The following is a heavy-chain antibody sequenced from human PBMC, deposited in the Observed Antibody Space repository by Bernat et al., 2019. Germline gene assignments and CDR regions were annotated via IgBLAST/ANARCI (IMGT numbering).Heavy chain of an antibody. D-gene: IGHD2/OR15-2a*01. CDR2: IWYDGSNK. CDR3: ARDWGFYGSFDY. J-gene: IGHJ4*02. V-gene: IGHV3-33*01. CDR1: GFSFRTYG. Sequence: QVQLVESGGGVVQPGRSLRLSCAASGFSFRTYGMHWVRQAPGKGLEWVAVIWYDGSNKYYADSVKGRFTISRDKSKNTLYLQMNSLRAEDTAVYYCARDWGFYGSFDYWGQGTLVTVSS.